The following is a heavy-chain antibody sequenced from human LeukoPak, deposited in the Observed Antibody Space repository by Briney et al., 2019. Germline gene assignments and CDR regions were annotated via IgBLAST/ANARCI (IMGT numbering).Heavy chain of an antibody. Sequence: SVKVSCKASGGTFSSFVISWVRQAPGQGLEWMGGIIPIFGTPNYAQKFQGRVTITADKSTSTVYMELSSLRSEDTAVYYCARTDCGGDCYSSRGWFDPWGQGTLVTVSS. J-gene: IGHJ5*02. V-gene: IGHV1-69*06. CDR3: ARTDCGGDCYSSRGWFDP. CDR1: GGTFSSFV. D-gene: IGHD2-21*02. CDR2: IIPIFGTP.